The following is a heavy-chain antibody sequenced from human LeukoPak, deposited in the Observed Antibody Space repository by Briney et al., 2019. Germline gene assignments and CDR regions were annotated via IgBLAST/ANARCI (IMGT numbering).Heavy chain of an antibody. Sequence: GGSLRLSCAASGFTFSSYAMSWVRQAPGKGLEWVSYISSSGSTIYYADSVKGRFTISRDNSKNTLYLQMNSLRAEDTAVYYCAKHSGSHTIRYFDPWGQGTLVIVSS. V-gene: IGHV3-23*01. CDR2: ISSSGSTI. CDR1: GFTFSSYA. D-gene: IGHD3-10*01. CDR3: AKHSGSHTIRYFDP. J-gene: IGHJ5*02.